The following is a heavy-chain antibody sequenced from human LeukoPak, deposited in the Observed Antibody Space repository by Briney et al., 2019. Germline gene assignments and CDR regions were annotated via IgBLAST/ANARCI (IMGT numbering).Heavy chain of an antibody. Sequence: SETLSLTRALYAGSFSGAYCSWIRQPPGKGLEWIGEINHSGSTNYIPSLKSRVTISVDTSKNQFSLKLSSVTAAVTAVYYCARVYDFVWGSYRYGDWFDPWGQGTLVTVSS. CDR3: ARVYDFVWGSYRYGDWFDP. J-gene: IGHJ5*02. V-gene: IGHV4-34*01. CDR2: INHSGST. CDR1: AGSFSGAY. D-gene: IGHD3-16*02.